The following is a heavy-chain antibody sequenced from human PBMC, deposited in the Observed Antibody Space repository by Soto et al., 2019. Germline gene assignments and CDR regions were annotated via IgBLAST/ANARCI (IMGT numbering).Heavy chain of an antibody. V-gene: IGHV4-59*08. CDR1: GGSISSYY. D-gene: IGHD2-2*02. J-gene: IGHJ6*03. Sequence: PSETLSLTCTVSGGSISSYYWSWIRQPPGKGLEWIGYIYYSGSTNYNPSLKSRVTISVDTSKNQFSLKLSSVTAADTAVYYCARSSPHTFYYYYMDVWGKGTTVTVSS. CDR3: ARSSPHTFYYYYMDV. CDR2: IYYSGST.